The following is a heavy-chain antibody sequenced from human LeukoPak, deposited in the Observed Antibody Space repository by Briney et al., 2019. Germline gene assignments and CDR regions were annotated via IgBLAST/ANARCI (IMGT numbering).Heavy chain of an antibody. V-gene: IGHV4-39*07. CDR2: IYFSGST. CDR1: GDSISSANYY. D-gene: IGHD2-2*01. Sequence: SDTLSLTCTVSGDSISSANYYWGWVRQPPGKRLEWIGSIYFSGSTYYNPSLNSRATISVKTSKVQFSLKLSSVTAADTAVYYCARDSCSSTSCRKKFDNWGQGTLVTVSS. CDR3: ARDSCSSTSCRKKFDN. J-gene: IGHJ4*02.